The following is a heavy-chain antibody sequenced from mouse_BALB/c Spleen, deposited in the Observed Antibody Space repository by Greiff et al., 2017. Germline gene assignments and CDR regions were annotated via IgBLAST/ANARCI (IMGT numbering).Heavy chain of an antibody. Sequence: EVKLVESGGGLVQPGGSRKLSCAASGFTFSSFGIHWVRQAPEKGLEWVAYISNGGGSTYYPDTVKGRFTISRDNAKNTLYLQMSSLKSEDTAMYYCARHAMDYWGQGTSVTVSS. J-gene: IGHJ4*01. CDR3: ARHAMDY. CDR2: ISNGGGST. CDR1: GFTFSSFG. V-gene: IGHV5-12-2*01.